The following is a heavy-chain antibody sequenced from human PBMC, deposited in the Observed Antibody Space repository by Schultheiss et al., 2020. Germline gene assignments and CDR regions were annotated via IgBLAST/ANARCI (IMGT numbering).Heavy chain of an antibody. CDR1: GGSISSSW. Sequence: SETLSLTCTVSGGSISSSWWNWIRQPPGKGLEWIGFIYYSGSTYYNPSLKSRVTISVDTSKNQFSLKLSSVTAEDTAVYYCARGSGWYYFDYWGQGTLVTVSS. J-gene: IGHJ4*02. CDR2: IYYSGST. D-gene: IGHD6-19*01. CDR3: ARGSGWYYFDY. V-gene: IGHV4-59*01.